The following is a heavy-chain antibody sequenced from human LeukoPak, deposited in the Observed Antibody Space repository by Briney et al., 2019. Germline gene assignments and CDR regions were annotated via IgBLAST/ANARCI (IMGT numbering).Heavy chain of an antibody. CDR2: ISYDGSNK. D-gene: IGHD2-21*02. CDR3: AKDGAGVTADASDI. V-gene: IGHV3-30*14. Sequence: GGSLRLSCAASGFTFSSYAMHWVRPAPGKGLEWVAVISYDGSNKYYADSVKGRFTISRDNSKNTLYLQMNSLRAEDTAVYYCAKDGAGVTADASDIWGQGTMVTVSS. J-gene: IGHJ3*02. CDR1: GFTFSSYA.